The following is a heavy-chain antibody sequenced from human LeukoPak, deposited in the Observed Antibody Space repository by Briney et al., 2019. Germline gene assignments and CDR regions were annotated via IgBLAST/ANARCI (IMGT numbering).Heavy chain of an antibody. CDR2: INHSGST. CDR1: GGSFSGYY. J-gene: IGHJ6*03. V-gene: IGHV4-34*01. CDR3: ARLRRVNYYMDV. D-gene: IGHD5-24*01. Sequence: SETLSLTCAVYGGSFSGYYWSWIRQPPGKGQEWIGEINHSGSTNYNPSLKSRVTISVDTSKNQFSLKLSSVTAADTAVYYCARLRRVNYYMDVWGKGTTVTVSS.